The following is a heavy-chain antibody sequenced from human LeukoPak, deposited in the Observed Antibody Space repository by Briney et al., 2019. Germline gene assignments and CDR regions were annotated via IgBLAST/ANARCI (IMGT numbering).Heavy chain of an antibody. CDR3: ARGGVTTPPYYYMDV. CDR2: IIPIFGTA. Sequence: ASVKVSCKASGGTFSSYAISWVLQAPGQGLEWMGGIIPIFGTANYAQKFQGRVTITTDESTSTAYMELSSLRSEDTAVYYCARGGVTTPPYYYMDVWGKGTTVTVSS. J-gene: IGHJ6*03. D-gene: IGHD4-11*01. V-gene: IGHV1-69*05. CDR1: GGTFSSYA.